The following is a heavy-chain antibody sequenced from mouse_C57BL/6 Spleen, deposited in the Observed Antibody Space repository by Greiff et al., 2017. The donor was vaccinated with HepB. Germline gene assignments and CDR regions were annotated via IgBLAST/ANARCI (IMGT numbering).Heavy chain of an antibody. CDR2: INYDGSST. CDR3: ARDLYDYDGVGWYFDV. CDR1: GFTFSDYY. D-gene: IGHD2-4*01. V-gene: IGHV5-16*01. J-gene: IGHJ1*03. Sequence: EVKLMESEGGLVQPGSSMKLSCTASGFTFSDYYMAWVRQVPEKGLEWVANINYDGSSTYYLDSLKSRFIISRDIAKNSLYLQMSSLKSEDTATYDCARDLYDYDGVGWYFDVWGTGTTVTVSS.